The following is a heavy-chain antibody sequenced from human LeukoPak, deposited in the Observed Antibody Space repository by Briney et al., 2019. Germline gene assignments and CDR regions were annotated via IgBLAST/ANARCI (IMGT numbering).Heavy chain of an antibody. Sequence: SETLSLTCAVYGGSFSGYYWSWIRQPPGKGPEWIGEINHSGSTNYNPSLKSRVTISVDTSKNQYSLKLSSVTAADTAVYYCARASAGTPLYYYYYMDFWGKGTTVTVSS. V-gene: IGHV4-34*01. CDR3: ARASAGTPLYYYYYMDF. CDR1: GGSFSGYY. CDR2: INHSGST. J-gene: IGHJ6*03. D-gene: IGHD6-19*01.